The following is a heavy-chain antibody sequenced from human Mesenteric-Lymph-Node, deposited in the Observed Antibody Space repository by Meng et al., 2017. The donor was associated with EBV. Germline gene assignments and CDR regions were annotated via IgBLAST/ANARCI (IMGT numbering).Heavy chain of an antibody. CDR1: EFTFSAST. V-gene: IGHV3-23*01. D-gene: IGHD6-19*01. J-gene: IGHJ5*02. Sequence: RFLGSVPRLFHRGGSLILSCPPSEFTFSASTMYWVRQAPGKGLEWVSHVSGSGGRTYYADSVKGRFTIYRDNSKNTLYLQMNSLGVGDTAVYYCVKDLAVAGTWGQGTLVTVSS. CDR2: VSGSGGRT. CDR3: VKDLAVAGT.